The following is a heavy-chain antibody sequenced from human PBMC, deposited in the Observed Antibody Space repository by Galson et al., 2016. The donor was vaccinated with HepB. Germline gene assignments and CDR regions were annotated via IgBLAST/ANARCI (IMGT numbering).Heavy chain of an antibody. CDR1: GFTFSSDY. CDR3: VRDPYGGYGY. V-gene: IGHV3-7*01. Sequence: SLRLSCAASGFTFSSDYMLWARQAPGKGLEWVANINRDGSTKNYADAVRGRFTITRDNAQNSLYLQMNSLRVEDKAVYYCVRDPYGGYGYWGQGTLVTVSS. CDR2: INRDGSTK. D-gene: IGHD4/OR15-4a*01. J-gene: IGHJ4*02.